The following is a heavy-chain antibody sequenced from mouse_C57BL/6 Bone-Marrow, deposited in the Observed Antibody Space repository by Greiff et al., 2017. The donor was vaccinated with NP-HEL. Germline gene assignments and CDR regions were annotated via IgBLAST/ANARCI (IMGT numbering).Heavy chain of an antibody. J-gene: IGHJ3*01. V-gene: IGHV6-3*01. D-gene: IGHD3-2*02. CDR2: IRLKSDNYAT. CDR1: GFTFSNYW. Sequence: EVKLVESGGGLVQPGGSMKLSCVASGFTFSNYWMNWVRQSPEKGLEWVAQIRLKSDNYATHYAESVKGRFTISRDDSKSSVYLQMNNLRAEDTGIYYCTEDLTAQAIFAYWGQGTLVTVSA. CDR3: TEDLTAQAIFAY.